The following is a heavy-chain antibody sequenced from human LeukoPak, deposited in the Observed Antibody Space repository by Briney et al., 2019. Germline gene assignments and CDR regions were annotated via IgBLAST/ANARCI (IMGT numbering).Heavy chain of an antibody. V-gene: IGHV3-74*01. D-gene: IGHD5-12*01. Sequence: VGSLCLSRAASGFSFTSYWMHWVRQAPGKGLVWVSHINSDGSSTNYADSVKGRFTISRDNAKNTLYLQMNSLRAEDTAVYYCARAKYSGYDLSFDPWGQASLASVSS. CDR2: INSDGSST. CDR1: GFSFTSYW. J-gene: IGHJ5*01. CDR3: ARAKYSGYDLSFDP.